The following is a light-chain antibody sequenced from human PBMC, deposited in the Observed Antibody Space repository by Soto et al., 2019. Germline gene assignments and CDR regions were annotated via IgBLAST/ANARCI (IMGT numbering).Light chain of an antibody. CDR3: AAWDGSLNGWV. CDR1: NSNIGTNS. Sequence: QAVVTQPPSASGTPGQRVTIYCSGSNSNIGTNSMNWYQQLPGTAPKLLIHSNNQRPSGVPDRSSGSKSGTSASLAISGLQSEDEADYYCAAWDGSLNGWVFGGGTKLTVL. V-gene: IGLV1-44*01. CDR2: SNN. J-gene: IGLJ3*02.